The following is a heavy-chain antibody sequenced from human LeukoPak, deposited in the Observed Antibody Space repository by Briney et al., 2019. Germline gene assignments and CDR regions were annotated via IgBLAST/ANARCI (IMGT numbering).Heavy chain of an antibody. V-gene: IGHV4-34*01. CDR1: GGSFSGYY. CDR2: INHSGST. Sequence: SETLSLTCAVYGGSFSGYYWSWIRQPPGKGLEWIGEINHSGSTNYNPSLKSRVTISVDTSKNQFSLKLSSVTAADTAVYYCAGGGQYAKEYYFDYWGQGTLVTVSS. CDR3: AGGGQYAKEYYFDY. D-gene: IGHD2-2*01. J-gene: IGHJ4*02.